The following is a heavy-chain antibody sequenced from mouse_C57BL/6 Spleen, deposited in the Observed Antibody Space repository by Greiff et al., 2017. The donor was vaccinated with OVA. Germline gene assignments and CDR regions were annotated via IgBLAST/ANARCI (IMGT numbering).Heavy chain of an antibody. CDR3: ARDDYYGFAY. CDR2: ISYDGSN. CDR1: GYSITSGYY. Sequence: EVKLEESGPGLVKPSQSLSLTCSVTGYSITSGYYWNCIRQFPGNKLEWMGYISYDGSNNYNPSLKNRISITRDTSKNQFFLKLNSVTTEDTATYYCARDDYYGFAYWGQGTLVTVSA. D-gene: IGHD1-1*01. V-gene: IGHV3-6*01. J-gene: IGHJ3*01.